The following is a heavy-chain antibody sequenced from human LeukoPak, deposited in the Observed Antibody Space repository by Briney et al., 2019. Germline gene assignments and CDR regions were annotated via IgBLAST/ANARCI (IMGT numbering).Heavy chain of an antibody. Sequence: SETLSLTCTVSGVSISSYYWSWLRQPAGKGLEWIGRIYTSGSTNYNPSLKSRVTMSVDTSKNQFSLKLSSVTAADTAVYYCASDIHYYDSSGYRHNWFDPWGQGTLVTVSS. D-gene: IGHD3-22*01. V-gene: IGHV4-4*07. J-gene: IGHJ5*02. CDR3: ASDIHYYDSSGYRHNWFDP. CDR1: GVSISSYY. CDR2: IYTSGST.